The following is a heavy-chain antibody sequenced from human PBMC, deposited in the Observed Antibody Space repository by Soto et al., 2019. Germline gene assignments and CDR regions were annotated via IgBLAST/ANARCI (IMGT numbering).Heavy chain of an antibody. CDR3: ARGGGSTIVEY. CDR1: GGSITSSGYY. CDR2: TSNSGST. V-gene: IGHV4-31*03. Sequence: QVQLQESGPGLVKPSQTLSLTCTVSGGSITSSGYYWSWIRQHPGEGLEWIGFTSNSGSTSYNPSLNSRVTISVDTSSNQFSLNLKSVTAADTAVYFCARGGGSTIVEYWGQGTLVTVSP. D-gene: IGHD3-9*01. J-gene: IGHJ4*02.